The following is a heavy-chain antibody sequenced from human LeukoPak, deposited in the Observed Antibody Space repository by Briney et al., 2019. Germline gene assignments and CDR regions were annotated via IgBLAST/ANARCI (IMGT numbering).Heavy chain of an antibody. D-gene: IGHD3-22*01. J-gene: IGHJ5*02. CDR1: GYTFTSYD. CDR3: ARGLEYYYDSSGFNWFDP. CDR2: MNPNSGNT. V-gene: IGHV1-8*01. Sequence: ASVKVSCKASGYTFTSYDINWVRQATGQGLEWMGWMNPNSGNTGYAQKFQGRVTMTRNTSISTAYMELSSLRSEDTAVYYCARGLEYYYDSSGFNWFDPWGQGTLVTVPS.